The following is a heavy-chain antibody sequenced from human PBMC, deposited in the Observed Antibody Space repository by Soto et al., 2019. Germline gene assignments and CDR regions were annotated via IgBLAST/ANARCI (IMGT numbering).Heavy chain of an antibody. CDR3: ARGRGYYYGSGRAYGMDV. CDR2: INHSGST. J-gene: IGHJ6*02. CDR1: GGSFSGYY. Sequence: SETLSLTCAAYGGSFSGYYWSWIRQPPGKGLEWIGEINHSGSTNYNPSLKSRVTISVDTSKNQFSLKLSSVTAADTAVYYCARGRGYYYGSGRAYGMDVWGQGTTVTVSS. D-gene: IGHD3-10*01. V-gene: IGHV4-34*01.